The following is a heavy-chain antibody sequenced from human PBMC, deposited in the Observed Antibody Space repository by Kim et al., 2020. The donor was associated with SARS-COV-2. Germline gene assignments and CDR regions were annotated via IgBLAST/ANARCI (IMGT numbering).Heavy chain of an antibody. CDR3: ARRGPEKLRPSVMDV. J-gene: IGHJ6*02. D-gene: IGHD6-25*01. Sequence: GESLKISCKGSGYSFTNHWIAWVRQMPGKGLEWMGIIFPGDSDTKYNPSFKGQATMSADNSINTAYLKWSSLEASDTAIYYCARRGPEKLRPSVMDVWGQGTTVTVSS. V-gene: IGHV5-51*01. CDR1: GYSFTNHW. CDR2: IFPGDSDT.